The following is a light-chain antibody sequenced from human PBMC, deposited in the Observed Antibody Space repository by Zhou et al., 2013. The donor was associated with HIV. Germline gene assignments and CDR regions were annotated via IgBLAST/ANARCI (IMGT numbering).Light chain of an antibody. CDR3: AAWDDSLNGVV. V-gene: IGLV1-44*01. J-gene: IGLJ2*01. CDR2: KNH. Sequence: QSVLTQPPSASGTPGQRVTISCSGTSSNIGSHPVNWFQQLPGTAPKLLFYKNHPRPSGVPGRFSGSKSGTSASLAISGLQSEDEADYYCAAWDDSLNGVVFGGGTKLTVL. CDR1: SSNIGSHP.